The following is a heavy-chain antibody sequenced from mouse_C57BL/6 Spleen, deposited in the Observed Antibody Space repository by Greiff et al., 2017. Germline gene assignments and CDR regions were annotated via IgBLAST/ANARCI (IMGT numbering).Heavy chain of an antibody. Sequence: QVQLQQPGAELVKPGASVKLSCKASGYTFTSYSMHWVKQRPGRGLEWIGRIDPNSGGTKYNEKFKGKATLTVDKPSSTAYMQLSSLTSEDAAVYYCARSRCGSSATDWYFDVWGTGTTVTVSS. J-gene: IGHJ1*03. D-gene: IGHD1-1*01. V-gene: IGHV1-72*01. CDR2: IDPNSGGT. CDR1: GYTFTSYS. CDR3: ARSRCGSSATDWYFDV.